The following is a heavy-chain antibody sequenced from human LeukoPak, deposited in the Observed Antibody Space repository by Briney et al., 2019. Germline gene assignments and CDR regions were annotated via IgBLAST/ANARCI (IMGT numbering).Heavy chain of an antibody. CDR2: IWYDGSNK. CDR1: GFTFSSYG. D-gene: IGHD3-10*01. CDR3: TTDPGDYSGSGSYSRYYYYYGMDV. J-gene: IGHJ6*02. Sequence: GGSLRLSCAASGFTFSSYGMHWVRQAPGKGLEWVAVIWYDGSNKYYADSVKGRFTISRDNSKNTLYLQMNSLRAEDTAVYYCTTDPGDYSGSGSYSRYYYYYGMDVWGQGTTVTVSS. V-gene: IGHV3-33*01.